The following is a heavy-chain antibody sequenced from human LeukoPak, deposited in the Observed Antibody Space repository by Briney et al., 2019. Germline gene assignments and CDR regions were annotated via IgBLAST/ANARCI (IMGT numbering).Heavy chain of an antibody. D-gene: IGHD3-22*01. CDR3: ARVVANYYDSSSYYFDY. J-gene: IGHJ4*02. Sequence: PSETLSLTCTVSGGSISSYYWSWIRQPAGKGLEWIGRIYTSGSTNYNPSLKSRVTMSVDTSKNQFSLKLSSVTAADTAVYYCARVVANYYDSSSYYFDYWGQGTLVTVSS. CDR2: IYTSGST. V-gene: IGHV4-4*07. CDR1: GGSISSYY.